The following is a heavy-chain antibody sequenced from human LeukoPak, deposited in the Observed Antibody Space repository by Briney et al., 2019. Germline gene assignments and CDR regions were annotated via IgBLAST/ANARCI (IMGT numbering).Heavy chain of an antibody. Sequence: SETLSLTCAVYGGSFSGYYWSWIRQPPGKGLEWIGEINHGGSTTYNPSLQSRVTVSVDTSTNQISLKMTSVTAADTALYYCARERIERYTYASSDFDYWGRGTLVTVSS. J-gene: IGHJ4*02. CDR1: GGSFSGYY. CDR3: ARERIERYTYASSDFDY. V-gene: IGHV4-34*01. CDR2: INHGGST. D-gene: IGHD5-18*01.